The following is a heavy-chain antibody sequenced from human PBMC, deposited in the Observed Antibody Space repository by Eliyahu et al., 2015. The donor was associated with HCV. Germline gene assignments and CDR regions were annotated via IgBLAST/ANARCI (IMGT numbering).Heavy chain of an antibody. CDR2: RNWNGATI. D-gene: IGHD4-17*01. Sequence: EAQLVESGGGLVQPGRSLTLSCAVSGSTFGNDAIHWVRQAPGKGLGXVCGRNWNGATIDYLDSVKGRFTVSRDNSKNSLYLVMNSLRPEDTGXYYCAKTNYGDYRKGFDFWGQGTLVTVSS. CDR1: GSTFGNDA. CDR3: AKTNYGDYRKGFDF. V-gene: IGHV3-9*01. J-gene: IGHJ4*02.